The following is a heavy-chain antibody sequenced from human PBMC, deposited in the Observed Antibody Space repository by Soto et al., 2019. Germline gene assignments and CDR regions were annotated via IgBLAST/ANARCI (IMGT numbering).Heavy chain of an antibody. J-gene: IGHJ4*02. D-gene: IGHD3-10*01. CDR1: GFSFSDYY. V-gene: IGHV3-11*05. CDR2: ISTSSTYT. CDR3: AGDGRFGELSPFDY. Sequence: QVQLVESGGGLVKPGGSLRLSCAASGFSFSDYYMSWIRQAPGKGLEWVSYISTSSTYTNYADSVKGRFTISRDNAKNTLYLQMNSLRAEVTAVYYCAGDGRFGELSPFDYWGQGTLVTVSS.